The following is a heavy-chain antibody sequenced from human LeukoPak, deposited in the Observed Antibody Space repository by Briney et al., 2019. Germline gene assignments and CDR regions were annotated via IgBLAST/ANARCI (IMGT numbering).Heavy chain of an antibody. CDR1: GGSISSYY. J-gene: IGHJ5*02. V-gene: IGHV4-4*07. Sequence: SETLSLTCTVSGGSISSYYWSWIRQPAGKGLEWIGRIYTSGSTNYNPSLKSRVTMSVDTSKNQFSLKLSSVTAADTAVCYCAAYGDYSGWFDPWGQGTLVTVSS. CDR2: IYTSGST. CDR3: AAYGDYSGWFDP. D-gene: IGHD4-17*01.